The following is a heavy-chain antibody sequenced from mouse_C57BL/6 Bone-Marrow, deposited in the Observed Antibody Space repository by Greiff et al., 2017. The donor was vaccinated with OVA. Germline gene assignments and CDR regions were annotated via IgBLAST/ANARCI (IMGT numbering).Heavy chain of an antibody. V-gene: IGHV1-26*01. CDR3: ARRKRDYVLYAMDY. D-gene: IGHD2-4*01. CDR2: INPNNGGT. Sequence: EVQLQQSGPELVKPGASVKISCKASGYTFTDYYMNWVKQSHGKSLEWIGDINPNNGGTSYNQKFKGKATLTVDKSSSTAYMELRSLTSEDSAVYYCARRKRDYVLYAMDYWGQGTSVTVSS. J-gene: IGHJ4*01. CDR1: GYTFTDYY.